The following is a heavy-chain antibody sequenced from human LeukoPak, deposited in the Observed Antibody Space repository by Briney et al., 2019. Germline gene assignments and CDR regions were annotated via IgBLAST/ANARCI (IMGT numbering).Heavy chain of an antibody. CDR3: ARHHTGEPGTFWFDP. D-gene: IGHD7-27*01. CDR2: IYYSGST. CDR1: GGSISSGDYY. V-gene: IGHV4-30-4*08. Sequence: SETLSLTCTVSGGSISSGDYYWSRIRQPPGKGLEWIGYIYYSGSTYYNPSLKSRVTISVDTSKNQFSLKLSSVTAADTAVYYCARHHTGEPGTFWFDPWGQGTLVTVSS. J-gene: IGHJ5*02.